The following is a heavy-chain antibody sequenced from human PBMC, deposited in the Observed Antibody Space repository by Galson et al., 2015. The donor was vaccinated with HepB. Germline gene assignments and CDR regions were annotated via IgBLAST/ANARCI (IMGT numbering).Heavy chain of an antibody. CDR3: TTPTVTTWDYYYYYGMDI. CDR2: IKSKTDGGTT. CDR1: GFTFSNAW. D-gene: IGHD4-17*01. Sequence: LRLSCAASGFTFSNAWMSWVRQAPGKGLEWVGRIKSKTDGGTTDYAAPVKGRFTISRDDSKNTLYLQMNSLKTEDTAVYYCTTPTVTTWDYYYYYGMDIWGQGTTVTVSS. V-gene: IGHV3-15*01. J-gene: IGHJ6*02.